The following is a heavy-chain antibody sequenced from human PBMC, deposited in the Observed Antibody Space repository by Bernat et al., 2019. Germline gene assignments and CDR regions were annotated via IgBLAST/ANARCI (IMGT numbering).Heavy chain of an antibody. D-gene: IGHD3-3*01. CDR1: GFTFINAW. J-gene: IGHJ4*02. CDR3: TTHGGLTYYDFWSGYYDPDYFDY. CDR2: FKSKTEGGTK. Sequence: EVQLVESGGGLVKPGGSLRLSCAASGFTFINAWMNWVRRAPGKGLEWVGRFKSKTEGGTKAYAAPVKGRFTISRDDSKNTLYLQMNSLKTEDTAVYYCTTHGGLTYYDFWSGYYDPDYFDYWGQGTLVTVSS. V-gene: IGHV3-15*07.